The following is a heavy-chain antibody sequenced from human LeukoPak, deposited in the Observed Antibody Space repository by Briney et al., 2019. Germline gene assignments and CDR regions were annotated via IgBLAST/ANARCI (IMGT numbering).Heavy chain of an antibody. Sequence: SETLSLTCTVSGGSISSYYGSWIRHPPGKGLEWIGYIYYRGSTNYNPSLKSRVTISVDTSKNQFYLKLSSVTAADTAVYYCARSWGSGSYCCYDMDVWGKGTTVTVSS. CDR1: GGSISSYY. CDR2: IYYRGST. J-gene: IGHJ6*04. V-gene: IGHV4-59*13. D-gene: IGHD3-10*01. CDR3: ARSWGSGSYCCYDMDV.